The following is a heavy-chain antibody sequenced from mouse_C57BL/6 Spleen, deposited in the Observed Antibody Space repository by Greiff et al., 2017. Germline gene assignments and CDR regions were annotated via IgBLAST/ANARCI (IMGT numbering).Heavy chain of an antibody. CDR1: GYTFTSYW. J-gene: IGHJ1*03. V-gene: IGHV1-59*01. Sequence: QVQLQQPGAELVRPGTSVKLSCKASGYTFTSYWMHWVKQRPGQGLEWIGVIDPSDSYTNYNQKFKGKATLTVDTSSSTAYMQLSGLTSEDSAVYYCARRYYYGSSNWYFDVWGTGTTVTVSS. CDR3: ARRYYYGSSNWYFDV. CDR2: IDPSDSYT. D-gene: IGHD1-1*01.